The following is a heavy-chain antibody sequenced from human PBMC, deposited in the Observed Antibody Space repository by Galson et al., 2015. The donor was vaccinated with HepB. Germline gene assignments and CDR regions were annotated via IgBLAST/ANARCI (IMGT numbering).Heavy chain of an antibody. J-gene: IGHJ4*02. D-gene: IGHD6-19*01. CDR2: ITYDGSNK. V-gene: IGHV3-30*18. CDR1: GFTFSNYG. Sequence: SLRLSCAASGFTFSNYGMHWVRQAPGEGLEWVAVITYDGSNKYYADSVKGRFTISRDNSKNTLYLQMNSLRAEDTALYYCAKDPYLYSALAGTMAGFDYCGQGTVGTVSS. CDR3: AKDPYLYSALAGTMAGFDY.